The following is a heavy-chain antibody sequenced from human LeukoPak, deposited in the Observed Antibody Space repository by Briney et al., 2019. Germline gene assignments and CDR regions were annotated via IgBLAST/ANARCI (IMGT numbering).Heavy chain of an antibody. CDR2: ISYSGTT. Sequence: PSETLSLTCTVSSASISSSPYYWAWIRQSPGKGLEWIGSISYSGTTYYNPSLMSRVSISVGTSKNHFSLKLSSVTAADTAVYYCAANSADYNTLGSSYKVWGQGTLVTVSS. CDR3: AANSADYNTLGSSYKV. V-gene: IGHV4-39*01. D-gene: IGHD3-10*01. J-gene: IGHJ4*02. CDR1: SASISSSPYY.